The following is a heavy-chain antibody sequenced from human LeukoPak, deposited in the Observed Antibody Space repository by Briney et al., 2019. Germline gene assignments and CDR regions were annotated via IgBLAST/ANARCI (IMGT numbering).Heavy chain of an antibody. D-gene: IGHD1-26*01. CDR2: INHSGST. V-gene: IGHV4-34*01. CDR3: ARRKIVGATIDY. CDR1: GGSFSGYY. Sequence: SETLSLTCAVYGGSFSGYYWSWIRQPPGKGLEWIGEINHSGSTYYNPSLKSRVTISVDTSKNQFSLKLSSVTAADTAVYYCARRKIVGATIDYWGQGTLVTVSS. J-gene: IGHJ4*02.